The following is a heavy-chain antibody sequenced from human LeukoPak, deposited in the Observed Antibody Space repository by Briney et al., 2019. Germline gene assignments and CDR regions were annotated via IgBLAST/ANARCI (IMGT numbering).Heavy chain of an antibody. V-gene: IGHV3-30*03. CDR1: GFTFSSYG. CDR3: ARDGYNYARLDY. CDR2: ISYDGSNK. Sequence: GGSLGLSCAASGFTFSSYGMHWVRQAPGKGLEWVAVISYDGSNKYYADSVKGRFTISRDNSKNTLYLQMNSLRAEDTAVYYCARDGYNYARLDYWGQGTLVTVSS. J-gene: IGHJ4*02. D-gene: IGHD5-24*01.